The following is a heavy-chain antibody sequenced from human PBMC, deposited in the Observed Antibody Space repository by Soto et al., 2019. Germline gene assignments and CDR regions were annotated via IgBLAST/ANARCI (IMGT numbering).Heavy chain of an antibody. D-gene: IGHD1-26*01. CDR2: INPSGGST. CDR1: GSTFTSYY. CDR3: ARVGAAEGVEAISDAFDI. Sequence: ASVKVSCKASGSTFTSYYMHWVRQAPGQGLGWMGIINPSGGSTSYAQKVQGRVTMTRDTSTSTVYMELSSLRSEYTAVYYCARVGAAEGVEAISDAFDIWGKGTMVTVSS. V-gene: IGHV1-46*01. J-gene: IGHJ3*02.